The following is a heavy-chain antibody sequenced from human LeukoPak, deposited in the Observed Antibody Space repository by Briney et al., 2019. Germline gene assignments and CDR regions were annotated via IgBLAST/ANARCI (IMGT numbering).Heavy chain of an antibody. J-gene: IGHJ5*02. V-gene: IGHV2-70*11. CDR1: GFSLSTSGMC. D-gene: IGHD6-13*01. CDR3: ARNRWPPGEEGAAVFDP. Sequence: SGPTLVNLTQTLTLTCTFSGFSLSTSGMCVSWIRQPPGKALEWLARIDWDDDKYYSTSLKTRLTISKDTSKNQVVLTMTNMDPVDTATYYCARNRWPPGEEGAAVFDPWGQGTLVTVSS. CDR2: IDWDDDK.